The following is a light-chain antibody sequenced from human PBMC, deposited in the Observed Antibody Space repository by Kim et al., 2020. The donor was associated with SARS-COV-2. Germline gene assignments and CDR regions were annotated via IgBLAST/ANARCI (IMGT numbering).Light chain of an antibody. J-gene: IGKJ4*01. CDR1: QTIKTW. V-gene: IGKV1D-12*01. CDR2: AAS. Sequence: ASVGDRVTITCRASQTIKTWLAWFQQKPGKAPNLLIYAASRLQSGVPSRFSGSGSGTDFTLTINSLQPEDFATYYCQQTNYFPLTFGGGTKLEI. CDR3: QQTNYFPLT.